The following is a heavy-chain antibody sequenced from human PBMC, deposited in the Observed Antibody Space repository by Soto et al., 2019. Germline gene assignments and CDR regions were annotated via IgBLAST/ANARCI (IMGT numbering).Heavy chain of an antibody. J-gene: IGHJ4*02. CDR1: EGSISIGGYY. CDR3: ARVMNAAGTYYDFWSAHGGYFDY. V-gene: IGHV4-31*03. Sequence: TSETLSVTCTFSEGSISIGGYYWSWIRQHRGKGLEWIGYIYYSGSTYYNPSLKSRVTISVDTSKNQFSLKLSSVTAADTAVYYCARVMNAAGTYYDFWSAHGGYFDYWGKGTLVTVS. D-gene: IGHD3-3*01. CDR2: IYYSGST.